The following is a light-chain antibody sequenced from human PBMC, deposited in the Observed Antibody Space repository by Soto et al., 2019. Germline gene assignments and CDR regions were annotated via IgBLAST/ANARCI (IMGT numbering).Light chain of an antibody. J-gene: IGLJ2*01. CDR2: DVS. V-gene: IGLV2-14*01. CDR3: SSYTSSSTVV. Sequence: QSAPTQPASVSGSPGQSITISCTGTSSDVGGYTSVSWYRQHPGKAPKLMIYDVSNRPSGVSNRFSGSKSGNTASLTISGLQAEDEADYYCSSYTSSSTVVFGGGTKLTVL. CDR1: SSDVGGYTS.